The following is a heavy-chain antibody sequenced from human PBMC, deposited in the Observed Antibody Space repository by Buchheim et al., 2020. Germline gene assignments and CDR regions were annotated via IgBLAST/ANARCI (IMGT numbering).Heavy chain of an antibody. D-gene: IGHD1-26*01. CDR2: INPSGGST. CDR3: AREERIVGATTNSKADY. J-gene: IGHJ4*02. Sequence: QVQLVQSGAEVKKPGASVKVSCKASGYTFTGYYMHWVRQAPGQGLEWMGIINPSGGSTSYAQKFQGRVTMTRDTSTSTVYMELSSLRSEDTAVYYCAREERIVGATTNSKADYWGQGTL. V-gene: IGHV1-46*01. CDR1: GYTFTGYY.